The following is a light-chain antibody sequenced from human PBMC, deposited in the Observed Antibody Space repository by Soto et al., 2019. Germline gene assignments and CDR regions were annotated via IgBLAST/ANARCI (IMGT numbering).Light chain of an antibody. CDR3: QQRHMWPIT. CDR2: DAS. CDR1: QSVRSN. Sequence: ETVMTQSPATLSVSPGERATLSCRASQSVRSNLAWYQQKPGQPPRLLIYDASTRATGIPSRFSGSGSGTDFTLTISSLEPEDSAVYYCQQRHMWPITFGQGTRLEI. J-gene: IGKJ5*01. V-gene: IGKV3-15*01.